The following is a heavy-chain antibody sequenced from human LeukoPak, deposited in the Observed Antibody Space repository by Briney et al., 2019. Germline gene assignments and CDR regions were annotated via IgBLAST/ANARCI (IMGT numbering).Heavy chain of an antibody. D-gene: IGHD2-15*01. CDR2: ISTYNGNT. CDR1: GYTFTSYG. CDR3: ARDAVPIRYCSGGSCYVAFDI. V-gene: IGHV1-18*01. Sequence: GASVKVSCKASGYTFTSYGISWVRQAPGQGLEWMGWISTYNGNTNYAQKLQGRVTMTTDTSTSTAYMELRSLRSDDTAVYYCARDAVPIRYCSGGSCYVAFDIWGQGTMVTVSS. J-gene: IGHJ3*02.